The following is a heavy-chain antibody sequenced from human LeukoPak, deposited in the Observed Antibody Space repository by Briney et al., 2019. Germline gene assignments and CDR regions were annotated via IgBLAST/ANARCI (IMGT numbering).Heavy chain of an antibody. J-gene: IGHJ4*02. Sequence: PSETLSLTCTVSGGSISTYYWSWIRQPPGKGLEWIGYIYYSGITNYNPSLKSRVTISVDTSKNQFSLKLSSVTAADTAVYYCARVNDYVWGSYRPMYYYFDYWGQGTLVTVSS. CDR2: IYYSGIT. CDR3: ARVNDYVWGSYRPMYYYFDY. D-gene: IGHD3-16*02. CDR1: GGSISTYY. V-gene: IGHV4-59*01.